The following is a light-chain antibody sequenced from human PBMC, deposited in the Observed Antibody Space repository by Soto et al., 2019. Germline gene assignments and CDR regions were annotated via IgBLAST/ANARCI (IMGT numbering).Light chain of an antibody. V-gene: IGKV3-20*01. Sequence: EILLTQSPGTLSFSPGESATVSWSASQSVSSSYLVWHQQKPGQAPRLLIYAASRRATGIPDRFSGSGSGTDFTLTISRLEPEDFAVYYCQQYGSSPWKCGQGTKGDI. J-gene: IGKJ1*01. CDR3: QQYGSSPWK. CDR2: AAS. CDR1: QSVSSSY.